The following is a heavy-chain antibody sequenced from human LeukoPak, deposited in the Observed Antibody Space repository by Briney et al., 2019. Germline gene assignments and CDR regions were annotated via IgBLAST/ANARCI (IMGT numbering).Heavy chain of an antibody. CDR1: GDSVSSNSAA. D-gene: IGHD6-6*01. CDR3: ASSSIAAPHLGY. CDR2: TYYRSKWYN. V-gene: IGHV6-1*01. J-gene: IGHJ4*02. Sequence: SQTLSLTCAISGDSVSSNSAAWNWIRQSPSRGLEWLGRTYYRSKWYNDYAVSVKSRITINPDTSKNQFSLKLSSVTAADTAVYYCASSSIAAPHLGYWGQGTLVTVSS.